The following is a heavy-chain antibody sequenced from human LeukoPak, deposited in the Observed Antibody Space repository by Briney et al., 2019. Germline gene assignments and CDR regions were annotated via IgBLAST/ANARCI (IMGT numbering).Heavy chain of an antibody. V-gene: IGHV1-2*02. Sequence: ASVKVSCKASEYTFIGYYMYWVRQAPGQGLEWMGWINPHSGDTRYAQKFQGRVTMTRDTSINTAYMELSSLRSDDTAVYYCARAVTGTGGPDYWGQGTLVTVSS. CDR3: ARAVTGTGGPDY. CDR1: EYTFIGYY. D-gene: IGHD6-19*01. J-gene: IGHJ4*02. CDR2: INPHSGDT.